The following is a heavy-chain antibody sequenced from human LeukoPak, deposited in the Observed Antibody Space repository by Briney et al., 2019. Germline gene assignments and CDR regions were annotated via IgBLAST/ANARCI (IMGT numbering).Heavy chain of an antibody. V-gene: IGHV3-74*01. D-gene: IGHD1-26*01. Sequence: AGSPILSCVAAAFTISSYWMHWVRQAPGKGLLWVSRISDDDSRTSYADSVKGRLSTSRDNANNTLYLLVSSLRDDATTVNYCAGALRKWVGWYFDLWGRGTLVTVSS. J-gene: IGHJ2*01. CDR1: AFTISSYW. CDR3: AGALRKWVGWYFDL. CDR2: ISDDDSRT.